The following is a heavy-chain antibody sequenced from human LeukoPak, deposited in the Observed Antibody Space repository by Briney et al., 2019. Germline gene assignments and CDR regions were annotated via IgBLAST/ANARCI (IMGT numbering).Heavy chain of an antibody. CDR1: GFTSSSYA. Sequence: PGGSLRLSCAGSGFTSSSYAMSWIRQAPGKGLEWVSGISGSGSSPYYADSVKGRFTISRDNSKNTLYLQMNSLKAEDTAVYYCAKAEVQWLVLFPYFDYWGQGTLVT. J-gene: IGHJ4*02. CDR3: AKAEVQWLVLFPYFDY. CDR2: ISGSGSSP. D-gene: IGHD6-19*01. V-gene: IGHV3-23*01.